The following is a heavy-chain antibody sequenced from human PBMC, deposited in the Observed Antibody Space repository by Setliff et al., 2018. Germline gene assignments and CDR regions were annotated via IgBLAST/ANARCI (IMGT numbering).Heavy chain of an antibody. J-gene: IGHJ6*04. Sequence: PGGSLRLSCAASGFTFGSFYMTWVRQAPGKGLEWVANIRPDGSETGSVDSVKGRFTISRDNATNSLYLQMNSLRAEDTAVYYCARELTIVVPPALALDVWGKGTTVTVSS. V-gene: IGHV3-7*03. CDR3: ARELTIVVPPALALDV. CDR2: IRPDGSET. D-gene: IGHD2-2*01. CDR1: GFTFGSFY.